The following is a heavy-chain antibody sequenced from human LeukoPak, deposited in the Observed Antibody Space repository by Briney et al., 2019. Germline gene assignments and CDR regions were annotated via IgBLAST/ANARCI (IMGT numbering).Heavy chain of an antibody. J-gene: IGHJ4*02. V-gene: IGHV4-59*01. Sequence: SQTLSLTCTVSGGSLSSVYCSWIRQPAGKEREWSGCIYYSMIINDNPTLRRPVTISVDTSKNQFSLNLSTCTASDTAVYHCARVSTVTNEEGYWGQGTLVSVSS. D-gene: IGHD4-17*01. CDR2: IYYSMII. CDR3: ARVSTVTNEEGY. CDR1: GGSLSSVY.